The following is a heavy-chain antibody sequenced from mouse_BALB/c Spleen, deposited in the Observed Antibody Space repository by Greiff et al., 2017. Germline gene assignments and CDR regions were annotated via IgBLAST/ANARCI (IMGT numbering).Heavy chain of an antibody. V-gene: IGHV5-6-3*01. D-gene: IGHD1-1*01. CDR3: AREDYYGYYAMDY. CDR1: GFTFSSYG. CDR2: INSNGGST. J-gene: IGHJ4*01. Sequence: VQLKESGGGLVQPGGSLKLSCAASGFTFSSYGMSWVRQTPDKRLELVATINSNGGSTYYPDSVKGRFTISRDNAKNTLYLQMSSLKSEDTAMYYCAREDYYGYYAMDYWGQGTSVTVSS.